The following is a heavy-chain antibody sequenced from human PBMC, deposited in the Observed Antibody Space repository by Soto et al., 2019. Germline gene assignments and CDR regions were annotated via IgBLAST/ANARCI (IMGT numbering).Heavy chain of an antibody. J-gene: IGHJ5*02. V-gene: IGHV4-30-4*01. Sequence: SETLSLTCTVVSGSISNDNWWSWVRQSPGKGLEWIGYIYYSGTTYYNPSLKSRVTISVDTSKNQFSLKLASVTAADTAVYYCARVVRGVTSSWGQGTLVTVSS. CDR3: ARVVRGVTSS. CDR2: IYYSGTT. CDR1: SGSISNDNW. D-gene: IGHD3-10*02.